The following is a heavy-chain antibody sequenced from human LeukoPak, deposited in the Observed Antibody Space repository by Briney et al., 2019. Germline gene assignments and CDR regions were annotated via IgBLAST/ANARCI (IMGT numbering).Heavy chain of an antibody. CDR3: ARRVQIWGFDS. CDR1: GGFISSSSYY. CDR2: IYYSGST. Sequence: SETLSLTCTVSGGFISSSSYYWSWIRQPPGKGLEWIGSIYYSGSTYYNPSLKSRVSMSVDTSKNQFSLKLTSVTAADTAVYFCARRVQIWGFDSWGQGTLVTVSS. J-gene: IGHJ4*02. D-gene: IGHD5-18*01. V-gene: IGHV4-39*01.